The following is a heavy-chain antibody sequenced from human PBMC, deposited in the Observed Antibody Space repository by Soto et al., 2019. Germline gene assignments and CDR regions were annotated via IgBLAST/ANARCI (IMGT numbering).Heavy chain of an antibody. CDR3: AGTGYGDPWVHWVNGDYVIGAFDI. J-gene: IGHJ3*02. CDR2: IYYSGST. CDR1: GGSISSSSYY. Sequence: QLQLQESGPGLVKPSETLSLTCTVSGGSISSSSYYWGWIRQPPGKGLEWIGSIYYSGSTYYNPSLKSRVTISVDTSKNQFSLKLSSVTAADTAVYYCAGTGYGDPWVHWVNGDYVIGAFDIWGQGTMVTVSS. D-gene: IGHD4-17*01. V-gene: IGHV4-39*01.